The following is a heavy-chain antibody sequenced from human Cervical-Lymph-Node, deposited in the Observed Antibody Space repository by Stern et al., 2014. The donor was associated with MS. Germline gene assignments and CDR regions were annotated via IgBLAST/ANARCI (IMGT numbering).Heavy chain of an antibody. CDR2: ISWNSGTT. CDR1: GFTFDDYA. V-gene: IGHV3-9*01. J-gene: IGHJ6*02. Sequence: QLVESGGGLVQPGRSLRLSCAASGFTFDDYAMHWVRQAPGKGLEWVAGISWNSGTTGYADSVKGRFTISRDNAKNSLYLQMNSLRAEDTALYYCAKDIFELRAYYYGMDVWGQGTTVTVSS. D-gene: IGHD1-26*01. CDR3: AKDIFELRAYYYGMDV.